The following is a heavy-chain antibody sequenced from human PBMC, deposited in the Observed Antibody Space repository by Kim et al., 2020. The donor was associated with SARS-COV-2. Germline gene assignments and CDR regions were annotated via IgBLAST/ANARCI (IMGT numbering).Heavy chain of an antibody. V-gene: IGHV1-2*02. CDR3: ARVGGIAVAGSDY. D-gene: IGHD6-19*01. Sequence: YAQKFQGRVTMTRDTSISTAYMELSRLRSDDTAVYYCARVGGIAVAGSDYWGQGTLVTVSS. J-gene: IGHJ4*02.